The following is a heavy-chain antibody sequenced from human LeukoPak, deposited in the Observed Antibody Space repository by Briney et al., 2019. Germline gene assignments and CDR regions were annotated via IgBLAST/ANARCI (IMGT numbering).Heavy chain of an antibody. CDR3: ARSDYDYAWGIDY. CDR2: ISSSSSYI. CDR1: GFTFSSYS. V-gene: IGHV3-21*01. Sequence: PGGSLRLSCAASGFTFSSYSMNWVRQAPGKGLEWVSSISSSSSYIYYADSVKGRFTISKDNAKNSLYLQMNSLRAEDTAVYYCARSDYDYAWGIDYWGQGTLVTVSS. D-gene: IGHD3-16*01. J-gene: IGHJ4*02.